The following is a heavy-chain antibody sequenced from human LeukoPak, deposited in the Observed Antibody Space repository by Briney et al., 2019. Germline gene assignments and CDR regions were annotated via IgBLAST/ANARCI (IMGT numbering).Heavy chain of an antibody. D-gene: IGHD2-15*01. Sequence: GGSLRLSCAASGFTFSSYWMNWVRQAPGKGLEWVANIKKDGSEKYYVDSVKGRFTISRDNAKNSLYLQMNSLRVEDTAVYYCAREVAYYYYYMDVWGKGTTVTVSS. CDR3: AREVAYYYYYMDV. V-gene: IGHV3-7*01. J-gene: IGHJ6*03. CDR2: IKKDGSEK. CDR1: GFTFSSYW.